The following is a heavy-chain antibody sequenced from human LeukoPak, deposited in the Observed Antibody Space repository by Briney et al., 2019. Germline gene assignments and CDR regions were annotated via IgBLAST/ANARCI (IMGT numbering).Heavy chain of an antibody. D-gene: IGHD3-3*01. Sequence: ASVKVSCKASGGTFSSYAISWVRQAPGQGLEWMGEIIPIFGTANYAQKFQGRVTITADESTSTAYMELSSLRSEDTAVYYCARVSQYYDFWSGYFDYWGQGTLVTVSS. CDR2: IIPIFGTA. CDR1: GGTFSSYA. J-gene: IGHJ4*02. V-gene: IGHV1-69*13. CDR3: ARVSQYYDFWSGYFDY.